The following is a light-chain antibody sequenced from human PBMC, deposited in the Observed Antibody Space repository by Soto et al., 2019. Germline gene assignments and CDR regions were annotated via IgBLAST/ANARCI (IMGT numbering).Light chain of an antibody. CDR1: QSVSSSY. V-gene: IGKV3-20*01. CDR2: GAS. CDR3: LQYFSLIP. Sequence: EIVLKQSPGTLSLSKGERATLSCRASQSVSSSYLAWYQQKPGQAPRLLIYGASSRATGIPDRFSGSGSGTDFTLTISRLEPEDFAVYYCLQYFSLIPFGQ. J-gene: IGKJ5*01.